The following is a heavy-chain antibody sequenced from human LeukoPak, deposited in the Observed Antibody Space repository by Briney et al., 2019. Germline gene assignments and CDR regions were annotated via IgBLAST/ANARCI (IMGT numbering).Heavy chain of an antibody. D-gene: IGHD3-10*01. V-gene: IGHV3-7*01. CDR2: ISQDGGLT. CDR3: ARDGHSSGSFDY. Sequence: GGSLRLSCAASELTFTGYWMNWVRQAPGKGLRWVGNISQDGGLTHYSDSVKGRFTISRDNAKRSLYLQMNSLRPEDTAVYYCARDGHSSGSFDYWGQGTLVTVSS. J-gene: IGHJ4*02. CDR1: ELTFTGYW.